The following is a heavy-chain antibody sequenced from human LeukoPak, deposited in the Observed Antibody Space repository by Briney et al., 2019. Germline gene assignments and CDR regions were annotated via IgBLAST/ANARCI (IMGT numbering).Heavy chain of an antibody. CDR3: AGQDGYTIDY. Sequence: SETLSLTCTVSGGSISSYYWSWIRQPPGKGLEWIGYIYTSGSTNYNPSLKSRVTISVDTSKNQFSLKLSSVTAADTAVYYCAGQDGYTIDYWGQGTLVTVTS. J-gene: IGHJ4*02. CDR1: GGSISSYY. D-gene: IGHD5-24*01. V-gene: IGHV4-4*09. CDR2: IYTSGST.